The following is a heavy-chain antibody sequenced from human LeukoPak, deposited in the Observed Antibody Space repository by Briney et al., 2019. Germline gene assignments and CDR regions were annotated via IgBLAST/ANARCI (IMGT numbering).Heavy chain of an antibody. CDR2: IIPIFGTA. J-gene: IGHJ3*02. CDR3: ARDRVSASSNHAFDI. Sequence: SVKVSCKASGGTFSSYAISWVRQAPGQGLEWMGGIIPIFGTANYAQKFQGRVTITADKSTSTAYMELSSLRSEDTAVYYCARDRVSASSNHAFDIWGQGTMVTVSS. V-gene: IGHV1-69*06. D-gene: IGHD2-2*01. CDR1: GGTFSSYA.